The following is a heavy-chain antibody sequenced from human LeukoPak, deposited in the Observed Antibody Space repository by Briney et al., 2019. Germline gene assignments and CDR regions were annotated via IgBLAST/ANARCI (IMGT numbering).Heavy chain of an antibody. CDR3: ARGQLRYFDWLSSNYYYGMDV. J-gene: IGHJ6*02. V-gene: IGHV3-30*03. D-gene: IGHD3-9*01. CDR2: VSSDGSHT. Sequence: GGSLRLSCAAPGFTFNTYGLHWVRQAPGKGLEWVAVVSSDGSHTFYGDSVKGRFTISRDNSKNTLYLQMNSLRSEDTAVYFCARGQLRYFDWLSSNYYYGMDVWGQGTTVTVSS. CDR1: GFTFNTYG.